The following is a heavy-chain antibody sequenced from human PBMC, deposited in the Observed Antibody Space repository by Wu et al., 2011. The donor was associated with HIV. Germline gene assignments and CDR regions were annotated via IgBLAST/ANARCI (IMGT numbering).Heavy chain of an antibody. Sequence: QVQLVQSGAEVKKPGSSVKVSCKASGGTFSSYAISWVRQAPGQGLEWMGRIIPIFGTANYAQKFQGRVTITADKSTSTAYMELSSLRSEDTAVYYCARDEKDYGDYPDAFDIWGQGTMVTVSS. V-gene: IGHV1-69*06. CDR2: IIPIFGTA. D-gene: IGHD4-17*01. CDR3: ARDEKDYGDYPDAFDI. J-gene: IGHJ3*02. CDR1: GGTFSSYA.